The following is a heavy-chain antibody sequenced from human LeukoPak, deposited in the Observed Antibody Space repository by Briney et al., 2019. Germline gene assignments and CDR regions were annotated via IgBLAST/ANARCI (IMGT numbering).Heavy chain of an antibody. CDR2: ISYDGSNK. CDR3: ARDFTPEYYYYGMHV. V-gene: IGHV3-30-3*01. J-gene: IGHJ6*02. CDR1: GFTFSSYA. Sequence: GRSLRLSCAASGFTFSSYAMHWVRQAPGKGLEWVAVISYDGSNKYYADSVKGRFTISRDNSKNTLYLQMNSLRAEDTAVYYCARDFTPEYYYYGMHVWGQGTTVTVSS.